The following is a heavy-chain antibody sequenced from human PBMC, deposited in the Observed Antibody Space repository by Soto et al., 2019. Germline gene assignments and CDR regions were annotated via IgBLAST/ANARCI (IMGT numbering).Heavy chain of an antibody. Sequence: PSETLSLTCAVSGGSISSGGYSWSWIRQPPGKGLEWIGYIYHSGSTYYNPSLKSRVTISVDRSKNQFSLKLSSVTAADTAVYYGARARGGIVVYWGQGTLVTVSS. CDR1: GGSISSGGYS. D-gene: IGHD6-19*01. CDR2: IYHSGST. V-gene: IGHV4-30-2*01. J-gene: IGHJ4*02. CDR3: ARARGGIVVY.